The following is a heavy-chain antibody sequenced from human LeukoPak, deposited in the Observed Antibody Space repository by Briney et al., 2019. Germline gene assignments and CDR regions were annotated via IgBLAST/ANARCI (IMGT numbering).Heavy chain of an antibody. V-gene: IGHV3-7*03. CDR2: IKQDGSEE. D-gene: IGHD4-17*01. CDR3: AKESTVTPGNVNWFDP. J-gene: IGHJ5*02. CDR1: GFTFSSYW. Sequence: GGSLRLSCAASGFTFSSYWMSWVRQAPGKGLEWVANIKQDGSEEYYVDSVKGRFTISRDNFKNRLYLKMNSLRAEDTAVYYCAKESTVTPGNVNWFDPWGQGTLVTVSS.